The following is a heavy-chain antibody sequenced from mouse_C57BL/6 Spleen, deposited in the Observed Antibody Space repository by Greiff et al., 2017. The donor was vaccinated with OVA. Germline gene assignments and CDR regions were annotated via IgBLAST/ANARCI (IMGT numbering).Heavy chain of an antibody. CDR2: ISSGSGTI. J-gene: IGHJ4*01. D-gene: IGHD1-1*01. CDR1: GFTFSDYG. V-gene: IGHV5-17*01. CDR3: ASSITTVPYYAMDY. Sequence: EVQLMESGGGLVKPGASLKLSCAASGFTFSDYGMHWVRQAPEKGLEWVAYISSGSGTIYSADTVKGRFPISRDNAKNTLFLQMTSLRSEDTAMYYCASSITTVPYYAMDYWGQGTSVTVSS.